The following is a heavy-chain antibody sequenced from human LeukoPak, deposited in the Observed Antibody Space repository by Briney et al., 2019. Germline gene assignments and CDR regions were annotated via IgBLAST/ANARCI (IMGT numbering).Heavy chain of an antibody. CDR1: GFTFSSYA. V-gene: IGHV3-21*01. J-gene: IGHJ4*02. CDR2: ISTSSSYI. Sequence: GGSLRLSCAASGFTFSSYAMSWVRQAPGKGLEWVSFISTSSSYIYYADSVKGRFTISRDNAKNSLYLEMNSLRAEDTAVYYCMARWGRGSGSYLGKVDYWGQGTLVTVSS. CDR3: MARWGRGSGSYLGKVDY. D-gene: IGHD3-10*01.